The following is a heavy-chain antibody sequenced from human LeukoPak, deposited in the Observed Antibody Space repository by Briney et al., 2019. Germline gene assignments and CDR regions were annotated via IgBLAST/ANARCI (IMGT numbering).Heavy chain of an antibody. CDR2: ISSSSSTI. D-gene: IGHD2/OR15-2a*01. V-gene: IGHV3-48*01. J-gene: IGHJ4*02. CDR1: GFTFSSYS. Sequence: GGSLRLSCAASGFTFSSYSMNWVRQAPRTGLEWVSYISSSSSTIYYADSVKGIFTITRDNAKNSLYLQMTSLRAEDTAVYYCATLRYYKNYFDYWGQGTLVTVSS. CDR3: ATLRYYKNYFDY.